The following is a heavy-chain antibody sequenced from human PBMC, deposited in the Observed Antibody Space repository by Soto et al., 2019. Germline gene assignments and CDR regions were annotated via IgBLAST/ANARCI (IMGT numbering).Heavy chain of an antibody. CDR1: GGSFSGYY. D-gene: IGHD4-4*01. CDR2: INHSGST. J-gene: IGHJ6*02. Sequence: PSETLSLTCAVYGGSFSGYYWSWIRQPPGKGLEWIGEINHSGSTNYNPSLKSRVTISVDTSKNQFSLKLSSVTAADTAVYYCAILHDDSSLYHYYYGMDVWGQGTTVTVSS. CDR3: AILHDDSSLYHYYYGMDV. V-gene: IGHV4-34*01.